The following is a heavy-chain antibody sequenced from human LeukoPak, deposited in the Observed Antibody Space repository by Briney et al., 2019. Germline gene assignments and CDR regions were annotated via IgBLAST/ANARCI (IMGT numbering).Heavy chain of an antibody. V-gene: IGHV4-39*01. J-gene: IGHJ6*02. D-gene: IGHD3-10*01. CDR2: IYYTGST. CDR3: ARHFHPGNMDV. Sequence: PSETLSLTCTVSGGSITNNNYYWAWIRQPPGEGLEWIGSIYYTGSTYYHPSLKSRVTISEDTSKSQFSLRLSSVTAADTAVCYCARHFHPGNMDVWGQGTTVTVSS. CDR1: GGSITNNNYY.